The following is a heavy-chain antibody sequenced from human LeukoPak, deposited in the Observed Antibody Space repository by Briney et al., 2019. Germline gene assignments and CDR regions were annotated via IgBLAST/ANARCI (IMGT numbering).Heavy chain of an antibody. D-gene: IGHD1-1*01. CDR3: ARRLERSDAFDI. Sequence: GGSLRLTCAASGFTFSSYSMNWVRQAPGKGLEWVSSISSSSSYIYYADSVKGRFTISRNNAKNSLYLQMNSLRAEDTAVYYCARRLERSDAFDIWGQGTMVTVSS. CDR1: GFTFSSYS. CDR2: ISSSSSYI. J-gene: IGHJ3*02. V-gene: IGHV3-21*01.